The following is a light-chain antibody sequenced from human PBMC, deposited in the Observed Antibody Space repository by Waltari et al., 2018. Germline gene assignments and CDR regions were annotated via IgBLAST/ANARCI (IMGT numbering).Light chain of an antibody. J-gene: IGKJ5*01. V-gene: IGKV1-33*01. CDR2: DAS. CDR3: QQYDNFPPFT. CDR1: QDITNY. Sequence: CQASQDITNYLNWYQQKPGKAPNSLIYDASNLETRVPSRCNRSGSGTDFTFTISSLQAQENATYYCQQYDNFPPFTFGQGTRLEIK.